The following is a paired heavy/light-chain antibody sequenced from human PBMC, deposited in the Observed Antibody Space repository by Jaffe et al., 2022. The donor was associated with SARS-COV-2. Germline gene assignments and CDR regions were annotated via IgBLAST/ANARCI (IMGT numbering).Heavy chain of an antibody. J-gene: IGHJ5*02. D-gene: IGHD1-1*01. CDR1: GYSFTAYW. Sequence: EVQLVQSGAEVKKPGESLRISCKASGYSFTAYWITWVRQMPGKGLEWMGTVNPSNSYTKYSPSFEGHVTMSADKSIRTAYIQWSTLKASDTAMYYCARGSTNFFDPWGQGTLVTVSS. CDR3: ARGSTNFFDP. CDR2: VNPSNSYT. V-gene: IGHV5-10-1*03.
Light chain of an antibody. V-gene: IGLV2-14*03. J-gene: IGLJ2*01. CDR1: SSDVGGFNF. Sequence: QSALTQPASVSGSPGQSITISCTGTSSDVGGFNFVSWYQQRPGTAPKLMIYDVSDRPPGVSNRFSGSKSGNTASLTISGLQAEDEADYWCSSYTGSSVIFGGGTKLTVL. CDR2: DVS. CDR3: SSYTGSSVI.